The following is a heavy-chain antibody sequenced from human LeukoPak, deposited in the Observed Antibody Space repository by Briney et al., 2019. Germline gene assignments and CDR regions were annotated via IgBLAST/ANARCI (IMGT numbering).Heavy chain of an antibody. CDR2: IYNRGNT. J-gene: IGHJ4*02. Sequence: PSETLSLTCTVSGGSISDYHWTWIRQPPGKGLEYIGYIYNRGNTFYNPSLKGRVIISADTSKRQFSLKLSSVTAADTAVYYCARGQTTAPTEAADYWGQGTLVTVSS. V-gene: IGHV4-59*12. D-gene: IGHD4-17*01. CDR3: ARGQTTAPTEAADY. CDR1: GGSISDYH.